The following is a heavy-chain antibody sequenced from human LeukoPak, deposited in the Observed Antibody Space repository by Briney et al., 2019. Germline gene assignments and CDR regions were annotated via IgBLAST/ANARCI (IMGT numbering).Heavy chain of an antibody. Sequence: GGSLRLSCAASGFTFSSYVMSWVRQAPGKGLEWVSAISGSGGSTHYADSVKGRFTISRDNSKNTLYLQVNILTVEDTAVYYCAKDGTWFGTSGFGYWGQGTPVAVSS. CDR1: GFTFSSYV. CDR3: AKDGTWFGTSGFGY. CDR2: ISGSGGST. D-gene: IGHD3-10*01. V-gene: IGHV3-23*01. J-gene: IGHJ4*02.